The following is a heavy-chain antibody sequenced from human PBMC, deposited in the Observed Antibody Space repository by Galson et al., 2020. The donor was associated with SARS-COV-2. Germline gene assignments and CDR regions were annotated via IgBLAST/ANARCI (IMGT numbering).Heavy chain of an antibody. V-gene: IGHV2-5*02. CDR1: GFPPTTSGVG. Sequence: SGPTLVKPTQTLTLTCPFYGFPPTTSGVGVGWIRQPPGKALEWPAIIHWDDDERYSPHLKSRLTITKDTSKNQVVLTMTNMDPVDTATYFCAHRRSDSDDGGDDGDFYFSAFDVWGQGTMVTVSS. CDR2: IHWDDDE. CDR3: AHRRSDSDDGGDDGDFYFSAFDV. D-gene: IGHD2-21*01. J-gene: IGHJ3*01.